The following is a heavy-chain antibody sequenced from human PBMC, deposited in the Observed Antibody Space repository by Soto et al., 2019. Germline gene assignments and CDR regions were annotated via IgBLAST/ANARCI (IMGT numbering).Heavy chain of an antibody. CDR2: IYPGDSDT. CDR1: RYSFTSYW. CDR3: ARQAADDDSGYYPHCFDP. D-gene: IGHD3-22*01. Sequence: GESLNISCKGSRYSFTSYWIGLVRQMPGKGLELMGIIYPGDSDTRYSPSFQGQVTISADKSISTAYLQWSSLKASDSAIYYCARQAADDDSGYYPHCFDPWGQGTLVTVS. V-gene: IGHV5-51*01. J-gene: IGHJ5*02.